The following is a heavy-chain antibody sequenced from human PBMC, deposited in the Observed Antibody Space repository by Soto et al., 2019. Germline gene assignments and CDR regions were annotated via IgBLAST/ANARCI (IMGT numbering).Heavy chain of an antibody. D-gene: IGHD3-3*01. CDR2: ISAYNGNT. CDR3: ARDLGHDFWSGYGY. V-gene: IGHV1-18*04. J-gene: IGHJ4*02. Sequence: GASVKVSCKASGYTFTGYGISWVRQAPGQGLEWMGWISAYNGNTNYAQKLQGRVTMTTDTSTSTAYMELRSLRSDDTAVYYCARDLGHDFWSGYGYWGQGTLVTVSS. CDR1: GYTFTGYG.